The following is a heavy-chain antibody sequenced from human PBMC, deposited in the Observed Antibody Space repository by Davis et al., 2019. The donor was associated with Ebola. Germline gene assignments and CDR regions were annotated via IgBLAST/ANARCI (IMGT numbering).Heavy chain of an antibody. CDR3: AKDTSNIWFDI. Sequence: GESLKISCAASGFTFSSYWMSWVRQAPGKGLEWVSTLGTSADTYYADSVKGRFTISRDNSKNTLYLQMNGLRVEDTAIYYCAKDTSNIWFDIWGQGTMVTVSS. CDR1: GFTFSSYW. V-gene: IGHV3-23*01. CDR2: LGTSADT. D-gene: IGHD1-26*01. J-gene: IGHJ3*02.